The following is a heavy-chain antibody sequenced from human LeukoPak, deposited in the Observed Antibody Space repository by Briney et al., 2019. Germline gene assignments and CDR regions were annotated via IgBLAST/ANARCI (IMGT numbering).Heavy chain of an antibody. D-gene: IGHD3-10*01. V-gene: IGHV1-46*01. J-gene: IGHJ4*02. CDR1: GYIFTRNH. CDR2: INPSGGST. CDR3: ARLGLHGSGTYYFFDY. Sequence: GASVKVSCKASGYIFTRNHMHWVRQAPGQGLEWMGIINPSGGSTSYAQKFQGRVTMTRDTSTSTVYMELSSLRSEDTAVYYCARLGLHGSGTYYFFDYWGQGTLVTVSS.